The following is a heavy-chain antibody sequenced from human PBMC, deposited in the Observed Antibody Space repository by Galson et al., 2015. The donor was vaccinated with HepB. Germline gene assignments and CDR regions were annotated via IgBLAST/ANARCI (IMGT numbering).Heavy chain of an antibody. CDR1: GFTFSSYG. D-gene: IGHD2-15*01. CDR2: ISYDGSNK. Sequence: SLRLSCAASGFTFSSYGMHWVRQAPGKGLEWVAVISYDGSNKYHADSVKGRFTISRDNSKNTLYLQMNSLRAEDTAVYYCAKEAEYCSGGSCYSVWGQGTLVTVSS. V-gene: IGHV3-30*18. J-gene: IGHJ4*02. CDR3: AKEAEYCSGGSCYSV.